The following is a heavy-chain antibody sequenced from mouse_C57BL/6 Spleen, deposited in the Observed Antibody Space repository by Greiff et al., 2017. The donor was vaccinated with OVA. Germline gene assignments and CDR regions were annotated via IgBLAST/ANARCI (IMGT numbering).Heavy chain of an antibody. D-gene: IGHD3-2*02. Sequence: GKRQRPGAELVKPGASVKMSCKASGYTFTSYWILWVKQRPGQGLEWIGDIYPGSGSTNYNEKFKSKATLTVDTSSSTAYMQLSSLTSEDSAVYYCARTAQTRFAYWGKGTLVTVSA. CDR1: GYTFTSYW. CDR3: ARTAQTRFAY. J-gene: IGHJ3*01. CDR2: IYPGSGST. V-gene: IGHV1-55*01.